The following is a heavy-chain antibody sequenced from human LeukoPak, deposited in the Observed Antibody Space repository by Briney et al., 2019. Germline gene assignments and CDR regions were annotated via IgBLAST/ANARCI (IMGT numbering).Heavy chain of an antibody. CDR1: GYTFTGYY. Sequence: ASVKVSCTASGYTFTGYYMHWVRQAPGQGLEWMGRINPNSGGTNYAQKFQGRVTMTRDTSISTAYMELSRLRSDDTAVYYCARGRYGGNSGSLDYWGQETLVTVSS. V-gene: IGHV1-2*06. CDR2: INPNSGGT. J-gene: IGHJ4*02. D-gene: IGHD4-23*01. CDR3: ARGRYGGNSGSLDY.